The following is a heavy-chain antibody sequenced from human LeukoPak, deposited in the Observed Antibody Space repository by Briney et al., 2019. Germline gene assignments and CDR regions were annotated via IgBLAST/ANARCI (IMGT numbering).Heavy chain of an antibody. D-gene: IGHD6-19*01. CDR3: ATVAGGGRSFDY. CDR1: GHSITSYW. V-gene: IGHV5-51*01. J-gene: IGHJ4*02. Sequence: GESLKIFCDGSGHSITSYWIGWVRQMPGKGLEWMGIIYPGDSDTRYSPSFQGQVTISADKSISTAYLQSSSLMASGTAMYYCATVAGGGRSFDYWGQGTLVTVSS. CDR2: IYPGDSDT.